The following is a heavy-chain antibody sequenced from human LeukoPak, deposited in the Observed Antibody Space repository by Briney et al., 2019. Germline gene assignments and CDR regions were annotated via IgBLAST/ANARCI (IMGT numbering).Heavy chain of an antibody. CDR3: AKENGASDY. CDR2: ISGSGGST. J-gene: IGHJ4*02. D-gene: IGHD4-17*01. CDR1: GFTFSGYA. Sequence: PGGSLRLSCAAPGFTFSGYAMSSVRQAPGKGLGWVSAISGSGGSTYYADTVNGEFTISRDNSKNTLFMQMDRVRAEGGSVCSCAKENGASDYWGQGTLVTVSS. V-gene: IGHV3-23*01.